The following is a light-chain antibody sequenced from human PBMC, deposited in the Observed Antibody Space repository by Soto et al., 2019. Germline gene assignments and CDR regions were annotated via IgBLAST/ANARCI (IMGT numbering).Light chain of an antibody. Sequence: ILITLSPSTLPVSPGECATLSCSASRGGSTCVCCYQQKPGQAPRLLIYGASTRATDIPARFSGSGSGTEFTLTISSQQSEDVAVCYCQQYNNSPPTFGQGTRLEIK. CDR3: QQYNNSPPT. J-gene: IGKJ5*01. CDR1: RGGSTC. CDR2: GAS. V-gene: IGKV3D-15*01.